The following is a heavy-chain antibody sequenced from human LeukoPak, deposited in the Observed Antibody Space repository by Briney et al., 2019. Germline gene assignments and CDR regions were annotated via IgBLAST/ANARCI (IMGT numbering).Heavy chain of an antibody. D-gene: IGHD6-13*01. CDR2: ISSSSSYI. CDR3: ARATGYSSSWSGDAFDI. J-gene: IGHJ3*02. Sequence: PGGSLRLSCAASGFTFSSYSMNWVRQAPGKGLEWVSSISSSSSYIYYADSVKGRFTISRDNSKNTLYLQMNSLRAEDTAVYYCARATGYSSSWSGDAFDIWGQGTMVTVSS. V-gene: IGHV3-21*01. CDR1: GFTFSSYS.